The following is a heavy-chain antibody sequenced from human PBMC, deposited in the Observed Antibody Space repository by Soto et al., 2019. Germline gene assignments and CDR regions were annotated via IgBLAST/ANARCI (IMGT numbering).Heavy chain of an antibody. CDR2: INPATGAA. V-gene: IGHV1-2*02. Sequence: QLHLVQSGAVVKKPGASVTVSCSASGYPVTAYYMHWVRQAPGRGLEWMGGINPATGAAKYTQTFPGRVTMARDTATSTGFLGLSGLTSEDPAVFYCARGGGVGVAGSAAFDMWGQGTLVTVSS. CDR1: GYPVTAYY. J-gene: IGHJ3*02. CDR3: ARGGGVGVAGSAAFDM. D-gene: IGHD3-3*01.